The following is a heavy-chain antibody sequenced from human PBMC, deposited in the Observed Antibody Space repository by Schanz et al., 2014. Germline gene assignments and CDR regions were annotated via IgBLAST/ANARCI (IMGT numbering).Heavy chain of an antibody. D-gene: IGHD4-17*01. Sequence: QLQLQESGSGLVKPSQTLSLTCGVSGGSISSGGSSWNWIRLPPGKGLEWIGYIYHSGSTYYNPSLKSRVTISVDRSKNQFSLIPNSVTAADTAVYYCARSPGDFPGWFDSWGQGTLVTVSS. CDR3: ARSPGDFPGWFDS. J-gene: IGHJ5*01. CDR1: GGSISSGGSS. CDR2: IYHSGST. V-gene: IGHV4-30-2*01.